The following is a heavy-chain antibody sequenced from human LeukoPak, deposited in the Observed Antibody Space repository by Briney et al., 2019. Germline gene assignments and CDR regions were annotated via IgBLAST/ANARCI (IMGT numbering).Heavy chain of an antibody. CDR2: IYYSGST. V-gene: IGHV4-59*01. CDR3: ARDRGGYSSSVYFDY. Sequence: SETLSLTCTVSGGSISSYYWSWIRQPPGKGLEWIGCIYYSGSTNYNPSLKSRVTISVDMSKNQFSLKLTSVTAADTAVYYCARDRGGYSSSVYFDYWGRGTLVTVSS. J-gene: IGHJ4*02. CDR1: GGSISSYY. D-gene: IGHD6-13*01.